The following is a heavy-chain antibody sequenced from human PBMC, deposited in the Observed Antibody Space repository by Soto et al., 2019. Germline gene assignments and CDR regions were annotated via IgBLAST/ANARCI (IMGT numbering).Heavy chain of an antibody. CDR1: GFTFSSYG. V-gene: IGHV3-33*01. J-gene: IGHJ6*03. CDR3: ARGSSTTRCYYYYMDV. Sequence: QVQLVESGGGVVQPGRSLRLSCAASGFTFSSYGMHWVRQAPGKGLEWVAVIWYDGSNKYYADSVKGRFTISRDNSKNTMYLQMHSMRAEDTAVYYWARGSSTTRCYYYYMDVWGQGTTVTVSS. CDR2: IWYDGSNK. D-gene: IGHD2-15*01.